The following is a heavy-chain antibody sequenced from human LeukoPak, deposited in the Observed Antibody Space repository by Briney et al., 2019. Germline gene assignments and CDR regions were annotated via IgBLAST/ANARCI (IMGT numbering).Heavy chain of an antibody. CDR2: IIPIFGTA. V-gene: IGHV1-69*13. CDR3: ARGPQDYYDSSGYYYFDY. CDR1: GGTFSSYA. J-gene: IGHJ4*02. Sequence: SVKVSCKASGGTFSSYAISWVRQAPGQGLEWMGGIIPIFGTANYAQKFQGRVTTTADESTSTAYMELSSLRSEDTAVYYCARGPQDYYDSSGYYYFDYWGQGTLVTVSS. D-gene: IGHD3-22*01.